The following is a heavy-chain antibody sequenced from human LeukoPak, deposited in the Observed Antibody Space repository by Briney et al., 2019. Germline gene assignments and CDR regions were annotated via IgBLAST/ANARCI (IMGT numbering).Heavy chain of an antibody. CDR2: IWYDGSNK. Sequence: GGSLRLSCAASGFSFSTYGMLWVRHAPGKGLEWVAVIWYDGSNKYYADSVKGRFTISRDNSKNTLYLQMNTLRVEDTAVYYCARGGPEWPLDYWGQGTLVTVSS. V-gene: IGHV3-33*01. CDR1: GFSFSTYG. D-gene: IGHD3-3*01. CDR3: ARGGPEWPLDY. J-gene: IGHJ4*02.